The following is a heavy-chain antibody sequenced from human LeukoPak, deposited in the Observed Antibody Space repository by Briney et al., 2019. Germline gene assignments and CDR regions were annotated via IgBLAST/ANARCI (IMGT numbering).Heavy chain of an antibody. V-gene: IGHV4-34*01. CDR2: INHSGST. J-gene: IGHJ4*02. CDR3: AREGEVYDSSGYQAY. D-gene: IGHD3-22*01. CDR1: GGSFSGYY. Sequence: SETLSLTCAVNGGSFSGYYWSWIRQPPGKGLEWIGEINHSGSTNYNPSLKSRVTISVDTSKNQFSLKLSSVTAADTAVYYCAREGEVYDSSGYQAYWGQGTLVTVSS.